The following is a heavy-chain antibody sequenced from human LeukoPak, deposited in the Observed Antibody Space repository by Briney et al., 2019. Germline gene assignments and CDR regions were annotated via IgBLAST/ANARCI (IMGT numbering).Heavy chain of an antibody. CDR2: TYYRSKWSN. V-gene: IGHV6-1*01. CDR3: VRSRGGDFDH. D-gene: IGHD3-16*01. CDR1: GDIVSSNSVA. J-gene: IGHJ4*02. Sequence: SQTLSLTCAISGDIVSSNSVAWNWIRLSPSRGLEWLVRTYYRSKWSNDYAVSVRSRITINPDTSKNQFSLQLNSVTPADAAVYYCVRSRGGDFDHWGQGTLVTVSS.